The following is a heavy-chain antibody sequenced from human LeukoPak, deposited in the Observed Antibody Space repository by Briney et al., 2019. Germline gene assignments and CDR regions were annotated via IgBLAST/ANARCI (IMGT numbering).Heavy chain of an antibody. CDR2: IIPIFGTA. J-gene: IGHJ4*02. D-gene: IGHD6-6*01. Sequence: SVKVSCKASGGTFSSYAISWVRQAPGRGLEWMGGIIPIFGTANYAQKFQGRVTITADESTSTAYMELSSLRSEDTAVYYCATLPSIAAPQGYWGQGTLVTVSS. V-gene: IGHV1-69*01. CDR1: GGTFSSYA. CDR3: ATLPSIAAPQGY.